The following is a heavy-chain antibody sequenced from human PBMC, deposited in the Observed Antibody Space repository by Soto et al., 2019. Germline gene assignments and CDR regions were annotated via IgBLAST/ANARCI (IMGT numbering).Heavy chain of an antibody. CDR2: INADGTST. Sequence: GGSLRLSCAASGFTFSNSWMHWVRQVSGKGLEWVSRINADGTSTSYADSVKGRFTISRDDAKNSLYLQMNSLRDEDTSVYYCARDNGIAGSFDPWGQGTLVTVSS. V-gene: IGHV3-74*01. CDR3: ARDNGIAGSFDP. J-gene: IGHJ5*02. D-gene: IGHD6-13*01. CDR1: GFTFSNSW.